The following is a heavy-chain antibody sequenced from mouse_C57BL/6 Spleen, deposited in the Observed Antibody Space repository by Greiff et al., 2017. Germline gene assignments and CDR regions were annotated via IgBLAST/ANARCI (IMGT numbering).Heavy chain of an antibody. CDR3: ARRDIYYAMDY. Sequence: VQLQQSGPVLVKPGASVKMSCKASGYTFTDYYMNWVKQSHGKSLEWIGVINPYNGGTSYNQKFKGKATLTVDKSSSTAYMELNSLTSEDSAVYYCARRDIYYAMDYGGQGTSVTVSS. CDR1: GYTFTDYY. D-gene: IGHD3-3*01. CDR2: INPYNGGT. V-gene: IGHV1-19*01. J-gene: IGHJ4*01.